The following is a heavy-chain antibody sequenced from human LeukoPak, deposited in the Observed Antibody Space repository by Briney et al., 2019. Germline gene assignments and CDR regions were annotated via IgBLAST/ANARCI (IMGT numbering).Heavy chain of an antibody. D-gene: IGHD3-16*01. CDR2: ISDSGHDT. Sequence: AGGSLILSCAASGFTFPNYDMSWVRQAPGKGLEWVSTISDSGHDTSYADSVKGRFTISRDNSKNTLYLQMSSLRAEDTALYYCATGEYYFDFWGQGTLVTVSS. CDR1: GFTFPNYD. J-gene: IGHJ4*02. V-gene: IGHV3-23*01. CDR3: ATGEYYFDF.